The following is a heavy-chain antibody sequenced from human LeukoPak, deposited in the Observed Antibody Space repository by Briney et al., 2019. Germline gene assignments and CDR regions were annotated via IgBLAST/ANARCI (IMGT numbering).Heavy chain of an antibody. Sequence: GGSLRLSCAASGFTFSDYYMSWIRQAPGKGLEWVSYISSSGSTIYYADSVKGRFTISRDNAKNSLYLQVNSLRAEDTAVYYCARDPYYDSSGYSYWGQGTLVTVSS. CDR1: GFTFSDYY. V-gene: IGHV3-11*01. CDR2: ISSSGSTI. J-gene: IGHJ4*02. D-gene: IGHD3-22*01. CDR3: ARDPYYDSSGYSY.